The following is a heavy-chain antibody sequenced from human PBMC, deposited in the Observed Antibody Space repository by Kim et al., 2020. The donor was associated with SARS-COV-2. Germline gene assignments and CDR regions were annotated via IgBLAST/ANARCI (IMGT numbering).Heavy chain of an antibody. V-gene: IGHV1-24*01. Sequence: EDGETIYAQKFQGRVTMTEETSTDTAYMELSSLRSEDTAVYYCATESGLLWGQGTLVTVSS. CDR2: EDGET. CDR3: ATESGLL. J-gene: IGHJ4*02.